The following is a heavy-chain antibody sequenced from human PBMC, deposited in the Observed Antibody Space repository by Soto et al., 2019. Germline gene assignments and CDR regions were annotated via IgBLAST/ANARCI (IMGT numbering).Heavy chain of an antibody. Sequence: SVKVSCKASGYTFTSYDINWVRQATGQGLEWMGWMNPNSGNTGYAQKFQGRVTMTRNTSISTAYMELGSLRSEDTAVYYCARRLHYYDSSGSKPLGYWGQGTLVTVSS. CDR3: ARRLHYYDSSGSKPLGY. CDR1: GYTFTSYD. J-gene: IGHJ4*02. D-gene: IGHD3-22*01. V-gene: IGHV1-8*01. CDR2: MNPNSGNT.